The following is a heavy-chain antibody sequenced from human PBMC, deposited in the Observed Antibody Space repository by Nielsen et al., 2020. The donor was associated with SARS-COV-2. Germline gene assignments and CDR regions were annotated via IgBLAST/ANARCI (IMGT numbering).Heavy chain of an antibody. J-gene: IGHJ5*02. CDR2: ISSDGYYK. D-gene: IGHD3-10*01. V-gene: IGHV3-30*04. Sequence: WIRQPPGKGLEWVAVISSDGYYKFYADSVKGRFTISRDNSKNTVYLQMNSLRAEDTAVYYCAKVAGSPDVLLWFGGDNWFDPWGQGTLVTVSS. CDR3: AKVAGSPDVLLWFGGDNWFDP.